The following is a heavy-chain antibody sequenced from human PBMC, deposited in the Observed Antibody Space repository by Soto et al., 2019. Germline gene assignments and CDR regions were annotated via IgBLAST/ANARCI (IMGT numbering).Heavy chain of an antibody. Sequence: GGSLRLSCAASGFTFSSYAMSWVRQAPGKGLEWVSAISGSGGSTYYADSVKGRFTISRDNAKNTLYLQMNSLRAEDTVVYYCANTSIAVRPSAFDIWGQGTMVTVSS. D-gene: IGHD6-6*01. V-gene: IGHV3-23*01. J-gene: IGHJ3*02. CDR2: ISGSGGST. CDR3: ANTSIAVRPSAFDI. CDR1: GFTFSSYA.